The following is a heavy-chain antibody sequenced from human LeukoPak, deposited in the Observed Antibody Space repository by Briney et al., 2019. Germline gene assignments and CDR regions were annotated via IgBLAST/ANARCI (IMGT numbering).Heavy chain of an antibody. CDR2: INHSGST. D-gene: IGHD6-13*01. CDR1: GGSFSGYY. J-gene: IGHJ5*02. Sequence: SETLSLTCAVHGGSFSGYYWSWIRQPPGKGLEWIGEINHSGSTNYNPSLKSRVTISVDTSKNQFSLKLSSVTAADTAVYYCARLIRYSSSWYEGVDPWGQGTLVTVSS. CDR3: ARLIRYSSSWYEGVDP. V-gene: IGHV4-34*01.